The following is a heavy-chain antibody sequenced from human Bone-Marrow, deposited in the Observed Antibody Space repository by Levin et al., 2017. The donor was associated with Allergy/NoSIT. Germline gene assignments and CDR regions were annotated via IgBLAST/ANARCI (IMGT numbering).Heavy chain of an antibody. D-gene: IGHD2-15*01. V-gene: IGHV3-74*01. CDR1: GFTFSSYW. Sequence: GGSLRLSCAASGFTFSSYWMHWVRQAPGKGLVWVSRINSDGSSTSYADSVKGRFTISRDNAKNTLYLQMNSLRAEDTAVYYCAREGYCSGGSCYGPTFVDYWGQGTLVTVSS. CDR3: AREGYCSGGSCYGPTFVDY. CDR2: INSDGSST. J-gene: IGHJ4*02.